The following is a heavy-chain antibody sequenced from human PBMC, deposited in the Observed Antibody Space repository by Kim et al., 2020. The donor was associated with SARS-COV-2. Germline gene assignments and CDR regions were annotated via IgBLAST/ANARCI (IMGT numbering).Heavy chain of an antibody. V-gene: IGHV3-73*01. D-gene: IGHD2-2*01. CDR1: GFTFSASA. J-gene: IGHJ4*02. CDR3: IRTPTSTSHFN. Sequence: GGSLRLSCAASGFTFSASAMHWVRQASGKGLEWVGRISNKASTYATTYAASVKGRFTFSRDDSKNTAYLQMNSLKTEDTALYYCIRTPTSTSHFNWGQGTLVTVSS. CDR2: ISNKASTYAT.